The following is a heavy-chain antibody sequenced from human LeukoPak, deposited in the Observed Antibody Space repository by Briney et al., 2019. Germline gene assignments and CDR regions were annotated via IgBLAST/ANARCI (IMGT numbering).Heavy chain of an antibody. D-gene: IGHD3-22*01. CDR3: ARDDYYDSSGPEGYYYGMDV. CDR2: INPSGGST. V-gene: IGHV1-46*01. J-gene: IGHJ6*02. CDR1: GYTFTSYY. Sequence: GASVKVSCKASGYTFTSYYIHWVRQAPGQGLEWMGIINPSGGSTSYAQKFQGRVTMTRDTSTSTAYMELSSLRSEDTAVYYCARDDYYDSSGPEGYYYGMDVWGQGTTVTVSS.